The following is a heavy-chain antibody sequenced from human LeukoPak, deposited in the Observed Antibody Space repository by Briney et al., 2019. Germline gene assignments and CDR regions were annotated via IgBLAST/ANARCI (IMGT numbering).Heavy chain of an antibody. CDR1: GYTFTSYD. CDR2: MNPNSGNT. J-gene: IGHJ3*02. Sequence: ASVKVSCKASGYTFTSYDINWVRQATGQGLEWMGWMNPNSGNTGYAQKFQGRVTITRSTSISTTYMELSSLRSEDTAVYYCARVHSGWYHWDAFDIWGQGTMVTVSS. CDR3: ARVHSGWYHWDAFDI. V-gene: IGHV1-8*03. D-gene: IGHD6-19*01.